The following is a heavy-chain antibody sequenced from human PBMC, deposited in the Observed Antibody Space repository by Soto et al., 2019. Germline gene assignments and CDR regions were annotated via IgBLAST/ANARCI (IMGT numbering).Heavy chain of an antibody. CDR3: ASGGYYDFWSGYSRIFDY. V-gene: IGHV4-34*01. Sequence: SETLSLTCAVYGGSFSGYYWSWIRQPPGKGLEWIGEINHSGSTNYNPSLKSRVTISVDTSKNQFSLKLSSVTAADTAVYYCASGGYYDFWSGYSRIFDYWGQGTLVTVS. D-gene: IGHD3-3*01. CDR2: INHSGST. CDR1: GGSFSGYY. J-gene: IGHJ4*02.